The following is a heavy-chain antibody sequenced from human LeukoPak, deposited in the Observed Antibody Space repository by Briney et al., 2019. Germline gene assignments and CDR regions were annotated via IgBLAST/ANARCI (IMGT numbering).Heavy chain of an antibody. CDR3: ARTYSGYDWGHDY. V-gene: IGHV1-46*01. CDR2: INPSGGRS. CDR1: GYPFTNYY. D-gene: IGHD5-12*01. J-gene: IGHJ4*02. Sequence: ASVKVTCKASGYPFTNYYIHWVRQAPGQGLEWVGVINPSGGRSDYAQRFQGRVTMTRDTSTSTVYMELSSLRSDDTAVYYCARTYSGYDWGHDYWGQGTLVTVSS.